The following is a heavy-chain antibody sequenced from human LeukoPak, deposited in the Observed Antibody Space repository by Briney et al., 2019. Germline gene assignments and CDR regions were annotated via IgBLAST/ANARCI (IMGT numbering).Heavy chain of an antibody. CDR2: IYHSGST. CDR1: GGSISSGGYY. Sequence: SQTLSLTCTVSGGSISSGGYYWSWIRHPLGKRLEWIGYIYHSGSTYYNPSLKSRVTISVDRSKNQFSLKLSSVTAADTAVYYCAGRGTIFGVVISGPDAFDIWGQGTMVTVSS. J-gene: IGHJ3*02. V-gene: IGHV4-30-2*01. CDR3: AGRGTIFGVVISGPDAFDI. D-gene: IGHD3-3*01.